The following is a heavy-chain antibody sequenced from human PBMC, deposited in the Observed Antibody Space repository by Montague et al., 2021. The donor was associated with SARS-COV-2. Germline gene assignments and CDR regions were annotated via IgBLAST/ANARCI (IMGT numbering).Heavy chain of an antibody. CDR1: GDSIMTTNW. D-gene: IGHD4-23*01. Sequence: ETLSLTCAVSGDSIMTTNWWSWVRQPPGKGLEWIGEIYQSGSTNYNPSLKSRVTMSVDKSKSQFSLALNSLTAADTALYDCMRAGGFYNRPPVWGQGALVTVSS. V-gene: IGHV4-4*02. CDR2: IYQSGST. J-gene: IGHJ4*02. CDR3: MRAGGFYNRPPV.